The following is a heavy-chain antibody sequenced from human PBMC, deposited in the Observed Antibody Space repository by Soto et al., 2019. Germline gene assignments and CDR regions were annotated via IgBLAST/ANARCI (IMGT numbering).Heavy chain of an antibody. J-gene: IGHJ6*03. V-gene: IGHV3-15*01. Sequence: GGSLRLSYAASGFTFSNAWMSWVRQAPGKGLEWVGRIKSKTDGGTTDYAAPVKGRFTISRDDSKNTLYLQMNSLKTEDTAVYYCTTMVRGVPYYYYYYMDVWGKGTTVTVSS. CDR3: TTMVRGVPYYYYYYMDV. CDR2: IKSKTDGGTT. D-gene: IGHD3-10*01. CDR1: GFTFSNAW.